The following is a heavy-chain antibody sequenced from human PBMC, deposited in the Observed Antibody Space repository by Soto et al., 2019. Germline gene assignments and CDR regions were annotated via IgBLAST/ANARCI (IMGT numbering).Heavy chain of an antibody. CDR1: GFTFSSYG. Sequence: GSLRLSCAASGFTFSSYGMNWVRQAPGKGLEWVSYISSSSSTIYYADSVKGRFTISRDNAKNSLYLQMNSLRAEDTAVYYCATYGDYAWFDPWGQGTLVTVSS. J-gene: IGHJ5*02. CDR3: ATYGDYAWFDP. D-gene: IGHD4-17*01. CDR2: ISSSSSTI. V-gene: IGHV3-48*01.